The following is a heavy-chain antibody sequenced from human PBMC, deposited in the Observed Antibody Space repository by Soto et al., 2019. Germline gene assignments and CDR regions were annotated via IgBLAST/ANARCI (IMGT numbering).Heavy chain of an antibody. J-gene: IGHJ4*02. Sequence: ASVKVACKSSGFTFTSYAIHWLRQAPGQRPQWMGWINGGSGNTKYSQDFQGRVTFTRDTFATTAYLELSSLRSEDTAVYYCARVPPWGNSAGDYYIQHYDSWGQGTPVTVSS. CDR1: GFTFTSYA. V-gene: IGHV1-3*01. CDR2: INGGSGNT. CDR3: ARVPPWGNSAGDYYIQHYDS. D-gene: IGHD3-10*01.